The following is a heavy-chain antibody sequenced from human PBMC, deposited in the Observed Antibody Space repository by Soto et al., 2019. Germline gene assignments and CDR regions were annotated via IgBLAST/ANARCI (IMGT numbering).Heavy chain of an antibody. CDR3: ARDTKMLAPLIYMDH. CDR1: GFTFNIYS. J-gene: IGHJ4*02. V-gene: IGHV3-21*01. Sequence: AGSLSLSCAASGFTFNIYSMNWVRQAPGKGLEWVSSISSRSSNIDYADSVKGRFTISRDNANNALYLQMNNLSADDAADYCCARDTKMLAPLIYMDHWGRGTLVTVSS. D-gene: IGHD3-22*01. CDR2: ISSRSSNI.